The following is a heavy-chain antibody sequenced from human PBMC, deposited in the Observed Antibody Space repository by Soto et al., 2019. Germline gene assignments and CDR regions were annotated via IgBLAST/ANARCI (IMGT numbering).Heavy chain of an antibody. J-gene: IGHJ4*02. D-gene: IGHD3-22*01. Sequence: QVQVVQSGAEVKKPGASVKVSCKTSGYTFNKYPIHWVRQAPGQGLVWMGWINPANGDTGYSQKFQDRVTISRETSASTAYMELSSLRSEDTAVYYCARNVYYDSVMYYFDYWGQGTLVTVSS. CDR2: INPANGDT. CDR3: ARNVYYDSVMYYFDY. CDR1: GYTFNKYP. V-gene: IGHV1-3*01.